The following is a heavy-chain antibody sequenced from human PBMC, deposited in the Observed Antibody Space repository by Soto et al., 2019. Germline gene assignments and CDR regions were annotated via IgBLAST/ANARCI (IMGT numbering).Heavy chain of an antibody. V-gene: IGHV1-3*05. CDR3: ARSEYTSGWTGY. CDR1: GYTFTSYA. J-gene: IGHJ4*02. CDR2: INAGNDNT. Sequence: QVQLVQSGAEEKKPGASVKVSCKASGYTFTSYAMHWVRQAPGQRLEWMGWINAGNDNTKYSQKFQGRVTITRDTSASTAYMELISLRSEDTAVYYCARSEYTSGWTGYWGQGTLVTVSS. D-gene: IGHD6-19*01.